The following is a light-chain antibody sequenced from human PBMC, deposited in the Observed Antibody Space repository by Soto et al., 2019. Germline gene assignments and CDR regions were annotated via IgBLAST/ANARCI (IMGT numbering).Light chain of an antibody. V-gene: IGKV1-5*03. CDR1: QSISSW. Sequence: DIQMTQSPSTLSASVGDRVTITCRASQSISSWLAWYQQKPGKAPKLLIYKASSLESGVPSRFSGSGSGTEFTLTIRSLQPYDFATYYCQQYNSYSTFGQGTKVEVQ. CDR2: KAS. J-gene: IGKJ1*01. CDR3: QQYNSYST.